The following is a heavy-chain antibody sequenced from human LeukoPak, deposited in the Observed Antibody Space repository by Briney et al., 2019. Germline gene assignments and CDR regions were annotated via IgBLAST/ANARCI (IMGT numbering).Heavy chain of an antibody. CDR1: GGSISSGEYY. V-gene: IGHV4-39*07. J-gene: IGHJ4*02. D-gene: IGHD3-22*01. CDR3: ARNYYDRYFDY. Sequence: KSSQTLSLTCTVSGGSISSGEYYWTWIRQPPGKGLEWIGSIYYSGSTYYNPSLKSRVTISVDTSKNQFSLKLSSVTAADTAVYYCARNYYDRYFDYWGQGTLVTVSS. CDR2: IYYSGST.